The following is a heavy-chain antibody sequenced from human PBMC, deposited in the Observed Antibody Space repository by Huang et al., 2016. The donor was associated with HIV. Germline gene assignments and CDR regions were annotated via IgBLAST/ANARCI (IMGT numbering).Heavy chain of an antibody. Sequence: QVRLVESGGGVVQPGASLTLSCSASGFPFSAYGMDWVRQATGKGLEWVSFIRYDGNNDYLIGSVKGRFTISRDNSNNTLYLRMNSLRPEDTAVYYCAKERGSSRARSSFDFWGQGTSVSVSS. J-gene: IGHJ3*01. CDR1: GFPFSAYG. V-gene: IGHV3-30*02. CDR2: IRYDGNND. D-gene: IGHD6-13*01. CDR3: AKERGSSRARSSFDF.